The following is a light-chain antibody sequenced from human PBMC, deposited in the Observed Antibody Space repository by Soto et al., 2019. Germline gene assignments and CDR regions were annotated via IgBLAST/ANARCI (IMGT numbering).Light chain of an antibody. CDR3: SSYTTSGSLV. Sequence: QSALTQPASVSGSPGQSITISCTGTSSDVGGYNYVSWYQQHPGKAPKLMISDFSNRPPGVSNRFSGSKSGNTASLTISGLQAEDEADYYCSSYTTSGSLVFGGETKVTVL. J-gene: IGLJ2*01. V-gene: IGLV2-14*01. CDR2: DFS. CDR1: SSDVGGYNY.